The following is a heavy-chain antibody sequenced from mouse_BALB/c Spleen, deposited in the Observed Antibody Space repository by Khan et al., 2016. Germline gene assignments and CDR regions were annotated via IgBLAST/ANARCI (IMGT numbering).Heavy chain of an antibody. CDR3: ARGGLLLRYYAIDY. D-gene: IGHD1-1*01. CDR2: IFPGTGTT. V-gene: IGHV1S132*01. J-gene: IGHJ4*01. CDR1: GYTFTSYW. Sequence: QVQLQQSGAELVKPGASVKLSCKTSGYTFTSYWIQWVKQRPGQGLGWIGEIFPGTGTTYYNEKFKGKATLTIDTSSSTAYMQLSSLTSEDSAVYFCARGGLLLRYYAIDYWGQGTSVTVSS.